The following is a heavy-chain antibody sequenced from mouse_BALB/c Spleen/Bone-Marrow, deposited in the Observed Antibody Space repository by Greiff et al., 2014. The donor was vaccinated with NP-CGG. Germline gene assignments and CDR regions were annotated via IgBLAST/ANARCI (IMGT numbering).Heavy chain of an antibody. V-gene: IGHV1-62-2*01. D-gene: IGHD2-1*01. J-gene: IGHJ4*01. Sequence: VQLEESGAELVKPGASVKLSCKASGYTFTEYIIHWVKQRPGQGLEWIGWFYPGSGSIKYNEKFKDRATLTADKSSSTVYMELSRLTSEDSAVYFCARHEGDYGNYGGMDYWGQGTSVTVSS. CDR2: FYPGSGSI. CDR1: GYTFTEYI. CDR3: ARHEGDYGNYGGMDY.